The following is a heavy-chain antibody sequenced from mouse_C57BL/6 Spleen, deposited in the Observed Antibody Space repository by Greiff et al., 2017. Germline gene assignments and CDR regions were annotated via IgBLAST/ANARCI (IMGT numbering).Heavy chain of an antibody. D-gene: IGHD2-5*01. V-gene: IGHV1-7*01. CDR2: INPSSGYT. Sequence: QVQLQQSGAELANPGASVKLSCKASGYTFTSYWMHWVNQRPGQGLEWIGYINPSSGYTKYNQKFKDKATLTADKSSSTAYMQLSSLTYEDSAVYYGSICYSNYGGGDFDVWGTGTTVTVSS. J-gene: IGHJ1*03. CDR3: SICYSNYGGGDFDV. CDR1: GYTFTSYW.